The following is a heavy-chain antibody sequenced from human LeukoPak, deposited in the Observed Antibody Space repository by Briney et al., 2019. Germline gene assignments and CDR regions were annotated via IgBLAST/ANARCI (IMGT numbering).Heavy chain of an antibody. CDR1: GHSFTNYW. Sequence: GESLKISCKGSGHSFTNYWIGWVRRMPGKGLEWMGIIYPGDSDTRYSPSFQGQVTISADKSISTTYLQWSSLKASDTAMYYCARPKVIAVAGTEWALDAFDIWGQGTMVTVSS. D-gene: IGHD6-19*01. CDR3: ARPKVIAVAGTEWALDAFDI. V-gene: IGHV5-51*01. J-gene: IGHJ3*02. CDR2: IYPGDSDT.